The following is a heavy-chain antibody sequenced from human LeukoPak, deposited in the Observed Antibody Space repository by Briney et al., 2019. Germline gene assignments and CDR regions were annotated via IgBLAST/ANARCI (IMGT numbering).Heavy chain of an antibody. V-gene: IGHV4-59*01. CDR2: IYYSGIT. D-gene: IGHD3-10*01. Sequence: SETLSLTCTVSGGSINSYYWRWIRQPPGKGLEWIGYIYYSGITKFNPSLMSRVTISIDTSKNQFSLKLNSVTAADTAVYYCARSSHLWGPGTLVIVSS. CDR3: ARSSHL. J-gene: IGHJ5*02. CDR1: GGSINSYY.